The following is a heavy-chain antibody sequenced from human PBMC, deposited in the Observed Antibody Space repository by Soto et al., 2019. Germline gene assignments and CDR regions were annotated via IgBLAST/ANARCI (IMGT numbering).Heavy chain of an antibody. CDR3: AADVGGYIYGLARH. Sequence: SETLSLTCTVSGGSMISYYWNWIRQPPGKGLEWIGFIYYTGSTNYNPSLKSRVTISVDMSTSTAYMELSSLRPEDTVVYYCAADVGGYIYGLARHWGPGTLVTVSS. CDR1: GGSMISYY. D-gene: IGHD4-17*01. CDR2: IYYTGST. V-gene: IGHV4-59*12. J-gene: IGHJ4*02.